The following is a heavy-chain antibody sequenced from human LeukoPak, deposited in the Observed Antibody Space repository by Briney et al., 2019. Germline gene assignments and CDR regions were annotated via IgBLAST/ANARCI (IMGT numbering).Heavy chain of an antibody. CDR2: FKTKYNQV. CDR1: GFTFSDYA. Sequence: PXGSLRLSCVASGFTFSDYAMNWVRQAPGKGLEWVSTFKTKYNQVYYAESVRGRFTISTDNSKNTVYLQMNSLRAEDTALYYCARSVPDYTRFDYWGQGALVTVSS. V-gene: IGHV3-23*05. CDR3: ARSVPDYTRFDY. D-gene: IGHD4-11*01. J-gene: IGHJ4*02.